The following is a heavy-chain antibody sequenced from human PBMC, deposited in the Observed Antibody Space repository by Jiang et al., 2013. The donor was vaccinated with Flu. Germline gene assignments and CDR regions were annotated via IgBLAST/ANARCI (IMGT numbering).Heavy chain of an antibody. CDR1: GFSFRTHW. J-gene: IGHJ4*02. CDR3: VRAGQQLVPIHDY. CDR2: INSDGTST. Sequence: VQLVESGGGLVQPGGTVSLSCAAFGFSFRTHWMHWVRQVPGKGLVWVSRINSDGTSTSYADSVKGRFTISRDNAKNTVYLQMNSLRAEDTAIYYCVRAGQQLVPIHDYWGQGTLVTVSS. V-gene: IGHV3-74*01. D-gene: IGHD6-13*01.